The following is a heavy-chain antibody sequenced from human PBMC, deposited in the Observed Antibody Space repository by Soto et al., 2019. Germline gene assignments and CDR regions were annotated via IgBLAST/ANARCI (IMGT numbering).Heavy chain of an antibody. Sequence: QVQLQESGPGLVKPSQTLSLTCTVSGDSMTTVGYYWTWIRQHPGQGLEWIGFISYRGSTYCSSSLKGRAAISADTSKNQFSLKLNSVTAADTAVYYCTRGDSWGQGTLVTVSS. J-gene: IGHJ4*02. CDR1: GDSMTTVGYY. CDR2: ISYRGST. V-gene: IGHV4-31*03. CDR3: TRGDS.